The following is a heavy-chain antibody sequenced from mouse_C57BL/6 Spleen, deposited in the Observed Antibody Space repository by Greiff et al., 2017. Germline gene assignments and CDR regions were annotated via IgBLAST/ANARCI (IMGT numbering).Heavy chain of an antibody. D-gene: IGHD2-12*01. CDR2: IDPSDSYT. J-gene: IGHJ3*01. V-gene: IGHV1-69*01. CDR1: GYTFTSYW. Sequence: QVQLQQSGAELVMPGASVKLSCKASGYTFTSYWMHWVKQRPGQGLEWIGEIDPSDSYTNYNQKFKGKSTLTVDKSSSTAYMQLSSLTSEDSAVYYCARDYYSHKGFAYWGQGTLVTVSA. CDR3: ARDYYSHKGFAY.